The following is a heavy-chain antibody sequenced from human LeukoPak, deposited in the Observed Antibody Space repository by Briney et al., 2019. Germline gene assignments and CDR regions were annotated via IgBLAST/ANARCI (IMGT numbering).Heavy chain of an antibody. CDR2: IIPILGIA. CDR1: GGTFSSYA. CDR3: ARDKDSRPYDSSGYYYDGAYFDY. D-gene: IGHD3-22*01. V-gene: IGHV1-69*04. Sequence: ASVKVSCKASGGTFSSYAISWVRQAPGQGLEWMGRIIPILGIANYAQKFQGRVTITADKSTSTAYMELSSLRSEDTAVYYCARDKDSRPYDSSGYYYDGAYFDYWGQGTLVTVSS. J-gene: IGHJ4*02.